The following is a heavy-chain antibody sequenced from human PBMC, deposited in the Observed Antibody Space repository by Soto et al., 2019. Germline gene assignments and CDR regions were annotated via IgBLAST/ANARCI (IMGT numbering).Heavy chain of an antibody. CDR1: GNTVIELY. D-gene: IGHD2-2*01. CDR2: FDPEDGEV. CDR3: ESPAICRSTTCLRGAFVL. J-gene: IGHJ3*01. Sequence: QVQLVQSGAEVKKPGASVRVSCKVAGNTVIELYIHWVRPDPGKGLEWMGGFDPEDGEVFYAQKFEGRVTMTEDRATETAYLELSRLRSEDTAVYFCESPAICRSTTCLRGAFVLLGQGTLVTVAS. V-gene: IGHV1-24*01.